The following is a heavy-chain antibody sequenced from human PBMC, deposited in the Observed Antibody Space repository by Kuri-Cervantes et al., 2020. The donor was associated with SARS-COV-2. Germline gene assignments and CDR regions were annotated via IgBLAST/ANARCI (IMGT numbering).Heavy chain of an antibody. V-gene: IGHV1-18*04. J-gene: IGHJ6*03. CDR3: ARDVAVITRGYMDV. Sequence: ASVKVSCKASGYTFTGYYMHWVRQAPGQGLEWMGGIIAYNGNTNYAQKLQGRVTMTTDTSTSTAYMELRSLRSDDTAVYYCARDVAVITRGYMDVWGKGTTVTVSS. CDR2: IIAYNGNT. CDR1: GYTFTGYY. D-gene: IGHD2-2*01.